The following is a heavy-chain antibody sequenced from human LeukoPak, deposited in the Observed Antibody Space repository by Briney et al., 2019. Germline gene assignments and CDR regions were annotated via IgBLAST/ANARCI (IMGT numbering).Heavy chain of an antibody. Sequence: ASVKVSCKASGYTFTSYGISWVRQAPGQGLEWMGWISAYNGNTNYAQKLQGRVTMTTDTSASTAYMELSSLRSEDTAVYYCAREYGVYYYYGMDVWGQGTTVTVSS. J-gene: IGHJ6*02. CDR2: ISAYNGNT. D-gene: IGHD4-17*01. CDR1: GYTFTSYG. V-gene: IGHV1-18*01. CDR3: AREYGVYYYYGMDV.